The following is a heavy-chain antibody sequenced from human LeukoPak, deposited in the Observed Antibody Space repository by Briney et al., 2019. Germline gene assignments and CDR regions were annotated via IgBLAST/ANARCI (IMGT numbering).Heavy chain of an antibody. J-gene: IGHJ4*02. CDR2: ISGYNGNT. Sequence: GASVKVSCKASGYSFTTYGINWVRQAPGQGLEWMGWISGYNGNTNYAQNLQGRVTMTTDTSTGTAYTELRSLTSDDTAVYYCARATNSQSLTDYWGQGTLVTVSS. V-gene: IGHV1-18*01. D-gene: IGHD1-1*01. CDR3: ARATNSQSLTDY. CDR1: GYSFTTYG.